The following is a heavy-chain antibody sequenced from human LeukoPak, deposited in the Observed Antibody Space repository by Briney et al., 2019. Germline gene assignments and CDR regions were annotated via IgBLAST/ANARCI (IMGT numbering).Heavy chain of an antibody. CDR1: GYSITSGFY. CDR3: ARVRGIVGATKTLLTNWFDP. J-gene: IGHJ5*02. CDR2: IYHSGST. D-gene: IGHD1-26*01. V-gene: IGHV4-38-2*02. Sequence: PSETLSLTCTVSGYSITSGFYWGWIRQPPGKGLEWIGSIYHSGSTYYNPSLKSRVTISVDTSKNQFSLKLSSVTAADTAVYYCARVRGIVGATKTLLTNWFDPWGQGTLVTVSS.